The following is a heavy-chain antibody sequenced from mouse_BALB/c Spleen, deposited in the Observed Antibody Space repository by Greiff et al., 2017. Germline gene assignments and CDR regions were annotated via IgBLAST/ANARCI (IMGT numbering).Heavy chain of an antibody. D-gene: IGHD2-3*01. CDR1: GYTFTSYT. CDR2: INPSSGYT. Sequence: VQLQQSAAELARPGASVKMSCKASGYTFTSYTMHWVKQRPGQGLEWIGYINPSSGYTEYNQKFKDKTTLTADKSSSTAYMQLSSLTSEDSAVYYCARGGGYYAPFDYWGQGTTLTVSS. J-gene: IGHJ2*01. CDR3: ARGGGYYAPFDY. V-gene: IGHV1-4*02.